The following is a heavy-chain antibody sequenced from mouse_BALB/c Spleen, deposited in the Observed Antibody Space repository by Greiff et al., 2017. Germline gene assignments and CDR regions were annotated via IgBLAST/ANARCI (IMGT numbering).Heavy chain of an antibody. D-gene: IGHD2-12*01. V-gene: IGHV14-1*02. CDR1: GFNIKDYY. Sequence: GQLQQSGAELVRPGALVKLSCKASGFNIKDYYMHWVKQRPEQGLEWIGWIDPENGNTIYDPKFQGKASITADTSSNTAYLQLSSLTSEDTAVYYWARGRPFAYWGQGTLVTVSA. CDR3: ARGRPFAY. J-gene: IGHJ3*01. CDR2: IDPENGNT.